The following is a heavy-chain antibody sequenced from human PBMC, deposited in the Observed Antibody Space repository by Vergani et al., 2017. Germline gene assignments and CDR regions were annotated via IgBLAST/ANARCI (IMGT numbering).Heavy chain of an antibody. CDR1: GYTFSTYG. CDR3: ARDLIENYTYGRSGY. J-gene: IGHJ1*01. D-gene: IGHD3-16*01. Sequence: QVQLVQSGAEVKKPGASVKVSCKASGYTFSTYGISWVRQAPGQGLECIGWSSAYNGNTNYPEKFQGRLTMTTDTSTRTAYMELRSLRSDDTAVYYCARDLIENYTYGRSGYWVPGTLVTVSS. CDR2: SSAYNGNT. V-gene: IGHV1-18*01.